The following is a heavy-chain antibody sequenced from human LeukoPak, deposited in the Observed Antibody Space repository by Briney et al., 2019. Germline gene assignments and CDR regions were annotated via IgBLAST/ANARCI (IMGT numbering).Heavy chain of an antibody. Sequence: SETLSLTCAVYGGSFSGYYWSWIRQPPGKGLEWIGEINHSGSTNYNPSLKSRVTISVDTSKNQFSLKLSSVTAADTAVYYCARDSPSTYYYDSSGQDYFDYWGQETLVTVSS. J-gene: IGHJ4*02. V-gene: IGHV4-34*01. D-gene: IGHD3-22*01. CDR3: ARDSPSTYYYDSSGQDYFDY. CDR1: GGSFSGYY. CDR2: INHSGST.